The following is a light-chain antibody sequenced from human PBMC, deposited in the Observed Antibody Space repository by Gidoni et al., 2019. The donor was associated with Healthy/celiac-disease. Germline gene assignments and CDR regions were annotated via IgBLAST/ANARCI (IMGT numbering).Light chain of an antibody. Sequence: DIVMTQSPDSLAVSLGERATINCKSSQSVLYSANNKNYLAWYQQKPGQPPKLLIYWASTRESGVPDRFRGSGSGTDFTLIISSLQAEDVAVYYCQQYYSIPRTFGQGTKVEIK. CDR1: QSVLYSANNKNY. CDR2: WAS. J-gene: IGKJ1*01. V-gene: IGKV4-1*01. CDR3: QQYYSIPRT.